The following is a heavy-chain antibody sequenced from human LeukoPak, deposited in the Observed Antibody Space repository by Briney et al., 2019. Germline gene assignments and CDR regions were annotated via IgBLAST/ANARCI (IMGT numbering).Heavy chain of an antibody. J-gene: IGHJ4*02. V-gene: IGHV4-34*01. D-gene: IGHD4-17*01. CDR2: INHSGST. Sequence: SETLSLTSAVYGGSFSVYYWSWIRQPPRKGLEWIGEINHSGSTNYNPSLKSRVTISVDTSKNQFSLKLSSVTAADTAVYYCARSAVTTQLDYWGQGTLVTVSS. CDR3: ARSAVTTQLDY. CDR1: GGSFSVYY.